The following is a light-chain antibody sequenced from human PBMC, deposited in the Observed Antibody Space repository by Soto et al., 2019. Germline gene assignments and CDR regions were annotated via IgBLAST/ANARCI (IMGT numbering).Light chain of an antibody. V-gene: IGLV1-47*01. CDR3: AAWDDSLSGVV. CDR2: RNN. CDR1: SSNIGSNY. Sequence: QPVLTQPPSASGTPGQRVTISCSGSSSNIGSNYVYWYQQLPGTAPKLLIYRNNQRPSGVPDGFSGSKSGTSASLAISGLRSEDEADYYCAAWDDSLSGVVFGGGTKLTVL. J-gene: IGLJ2*01.